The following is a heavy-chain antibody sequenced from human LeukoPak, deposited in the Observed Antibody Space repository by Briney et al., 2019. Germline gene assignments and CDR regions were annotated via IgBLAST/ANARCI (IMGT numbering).Heavy chain of an antibody. D-gene: IGHD2-21*02. Sequence: GGSLRLSCAVSGFTVSTNYMNWVRQAPGKGLMWVSRLNRDGSTTTYADSVKGRFTISRDNAKNTLYLQMNSLGAEDTAVYYCARGDPATWGAYCGGDCYSFDSWGQGTLVTVSS. CDR2: LNRDGSTT. CDR3: ARGDPATWGAYCGGDCYSFDS. J-gene: IGHJ4*02. CDR1: GFTVSTNY. V-gene: IGHV3-74*01.